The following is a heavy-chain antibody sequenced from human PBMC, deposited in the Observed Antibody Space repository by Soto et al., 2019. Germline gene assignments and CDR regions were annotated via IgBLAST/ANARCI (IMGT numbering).Heavy chain of an antibody. D-gene: IGHD3-10*01. CDR2: MSGSSSTT. Sequence: GGSLRLSCATSGLTFSNYAMSWVRQAPGGGLEWVSSMSGSSSTTYYADSVRGRFTISRDNSKNTLYLQMNSLRAEDTAVYYCAKVSDPMVRGGVYYFDYWGQGTLVTVSS. CDR3: AKVSDPMVRGGVYYFDY. V-gene: IGHV3-23*01. J-gene: IGHJ4*02. CDR1: GLTFSNYA.